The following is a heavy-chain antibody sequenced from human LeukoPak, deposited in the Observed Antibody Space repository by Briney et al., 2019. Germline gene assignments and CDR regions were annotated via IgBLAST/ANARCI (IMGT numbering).Heavy chain of an antibody. CDR3: APRWVNGSSQVG. CDR2: IRYDGSNK. Sequence: PGGSLRLSCAASGFTLSSYGMHWVRQAPGKGLEWVAFIRYDGSNKYYADSVKGRFTISRDNSKNTLYPQMNSLRAEDTAVYYCAPRWVNGSSQVGWGQGTLVTVSS. J-gene: IGHJ4*02. D-gene: IGHD6-13*01. V-gene: IGHV3-30*02. CDR1: GFTLSSYG.